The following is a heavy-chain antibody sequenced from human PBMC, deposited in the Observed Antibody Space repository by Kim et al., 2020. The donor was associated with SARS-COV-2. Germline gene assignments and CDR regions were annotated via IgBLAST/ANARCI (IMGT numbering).Heavy chain of an antibody. J-gene: IGHJ4*02. V-gene: IGHV3-7*01. Sequence: YVDSVKGRFTISRDNAKNSLYLQMNSLRAEDTAVYYCARVDNPSEGGDYWGQGTLVTVSS. CDR3: ARVDNPSEGGDY.